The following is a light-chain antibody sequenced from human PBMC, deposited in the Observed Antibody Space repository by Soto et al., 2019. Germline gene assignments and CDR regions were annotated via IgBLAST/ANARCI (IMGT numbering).Light chain of an antibody. Sequence: QSALTQPPSLSGAPGQRVTISCTESSSNIGAGYDVHWYQQVPGTAPKLLIYNNNNRPSGVPDRFSGSKSGTSASLAITGLQAEDEADYYCQSYDSSLSAWVFGGGTKVTVL. CDR2: NNN. V-gene: IGLV1-40*01. J-gene: IGLJ3*02. CDR3: QSYDSSLSAWV. CDR1: SSNIGAGYD.